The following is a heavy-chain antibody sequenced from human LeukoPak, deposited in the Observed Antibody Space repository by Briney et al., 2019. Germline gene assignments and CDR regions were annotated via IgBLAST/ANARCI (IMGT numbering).Heavy chain of an antibody. CDR2: IKQDGSEK. J-gene: IGHJ4*02. CDR3: ASEGEFGYGYFY. CDR1: GFTFSSYW. Sequence: PGGSLRLSCAASGFTFSSYWMSWVRQAPGKGLEWVANIKQDGSEKDYVDSMKGRFTISRDNAKNSLYLQMNSLRLEDTAVYYCASEGEFGYGYFYWGQGTLVTVSS. V-gene: IGHV3-7*01. D-gene: IGHD5-18*01.